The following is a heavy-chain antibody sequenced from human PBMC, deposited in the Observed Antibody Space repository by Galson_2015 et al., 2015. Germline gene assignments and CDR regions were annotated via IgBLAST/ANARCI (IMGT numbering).Heavy chain of an antibody. CDR2: IRSSRSTI. Sequence: SLRLSCAASGFTFSSYSMNWVRQAPGKGLEWVSYIRSSRSTIYYADSVKGRFTISRDNAKNSLYLQMNSLRDEDTAVYYCARDGGAYDRPRPYSYCYNGMDVWGQGTTVTVSS. V-gene: IGHV3-48*02. J-gene: IGHJ6*02. CDR3: ARDGGAYDRPRPYSYCYNGMDV. D-gene: IGHD3-16*01. CDR1: GFTFSSYS.